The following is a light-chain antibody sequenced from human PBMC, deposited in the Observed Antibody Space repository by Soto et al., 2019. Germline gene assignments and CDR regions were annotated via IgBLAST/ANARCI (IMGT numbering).Light chain of an antibody. Sequence: QSALTQPASVSGSPGQSITISCTGTSRDVGSYNLVSWYQHHPGKAPKLMIYEVSERPSGVSNRFSGSKSGNTASLTISGLQADDEADYYCCSYAGSSTSGVVFGGGTQLTVL. CDR1: SRDVGSYNL. CDR3: CSYAGSSTSGVV. CDR2: EVS. J-gene: IGLJ2*01. V-gene: IGLV2-23*02.